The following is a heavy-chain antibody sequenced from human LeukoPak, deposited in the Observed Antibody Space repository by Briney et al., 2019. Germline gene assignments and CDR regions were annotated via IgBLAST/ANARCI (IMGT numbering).Heavy chain of an antibody. J-gene: IGHJ4*02. CDR1: GGSVSSGGFY. Sequence: SETLSLTCTVSGGSVSSGGFYWNWFHQPPGKGLEWIGSLFNGGSTHYNPSLKSRITISVDASNNQFSLRLRSVTAADTAVYFCARDAGYWGQGALITVSS. CDR2: LFNGGST. V-gene: IGHV4-39*07. CDR3: ARDAGY. D-gene: IGHD6-13*01.